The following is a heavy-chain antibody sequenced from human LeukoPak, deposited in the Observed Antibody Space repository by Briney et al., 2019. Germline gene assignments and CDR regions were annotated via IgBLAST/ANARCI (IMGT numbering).Heavy chain of an antibody. CDR2: ISGSGGST. V-gene: IGHV3-23*01. J-gene: IGHJ4*02. D-gene: IGHD6-19*01. CDR1: GFTFSSYA. Sequence: GGSLRLSCAASGFTFSSYAMSWVRQAPGKGLEWVSAISGSGGSTYYADSVKGRFTISRDNSKNTLYLQMNSLRAEDTAVYYCAKLDTEWQWLVYYFDYWGQGTLVTVSS. CDR3: AKLDTEWQWLVYYFDY.